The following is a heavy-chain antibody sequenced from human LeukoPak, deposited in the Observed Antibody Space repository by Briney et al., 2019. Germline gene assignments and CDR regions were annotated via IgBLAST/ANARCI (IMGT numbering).Heavy chain of an antibody. CDR3: ARVENVIYYDSRAGAFDI. Sequence: NPSETLSLTCAVYGGSFSGYYWSWIRQPPGKGLEWIGEINHSGSTNYNPSLKSRVTISVDTSKNQFSLKLSSVTAADTAVYYCARVENVIYYDSRAGAFDIWGQGTMVTVSS. D-gene: IGHD3-22*01. V-gene: IGHV4-34*09. J-gene: IGHJ3*02. CDR1: GGSFSGYY. CDR2: INHSGST.